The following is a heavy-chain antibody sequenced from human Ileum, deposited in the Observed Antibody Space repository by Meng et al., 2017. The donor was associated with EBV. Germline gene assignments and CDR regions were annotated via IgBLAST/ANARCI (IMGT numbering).Heavy chain of an antibody. V-gene: IGHV4-34*01. CDR3: ARYGRCNGNSFYCFDP. D-gene: IGHD4-23*01. CDR1: GGSFNDYY. CDR2: IDQSGYT. Sequence: QVRLQQWGTALLKPSETLSLTCAGYGGSFNDYYWTWLRQPPGKGLEWIGEIDQSGYTKFNPSLSSRATISRDTSNNQFSLRLNSVTAADTALYYCARYGRCNGNSFYCFDPWGQGTLVTVSS. J-gene: IGHJ5*02.